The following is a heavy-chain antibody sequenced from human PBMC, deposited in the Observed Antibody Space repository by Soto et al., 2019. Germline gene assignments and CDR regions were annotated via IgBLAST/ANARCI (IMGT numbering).Heavy chain of an antibody. Sequence: QVQLVESGGGVVQPGTSLRLSCVGSGFTFRSYVIHWVRQAPGKGLEWVALTSYDGSNNFYGDSVQGRFTISRHNSRNTLELPMDSLTFEDTALYYCARWGTTGGLDVWGQGTLVSVSS. J-gene: IGHJ4*02. D-gene: IGHD3-16*01. V-gene: IGHV3-33*05. CDR2: TSYDGSNN. CDR1: GFTFRSYV. CDR3: ARWGTTGGLDV.